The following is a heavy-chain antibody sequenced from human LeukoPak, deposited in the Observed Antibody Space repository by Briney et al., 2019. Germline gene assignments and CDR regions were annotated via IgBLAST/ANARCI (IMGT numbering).Heavy chain of an antibody. Sequence: SETLSLTCTVSGGSISSYYWSWIRQPAGKGLEWIGRIYTSGSTNYNPSLKSRVTMSVDTSKNQFSLKLRSVTAADTAVYYCARDRYYYGPGSYFHFDYWGQGTLVTVSS. J-gene: IGHJ4*02. CDR3: ARDRYYYGPGSYFHFDY. D-gene: IGHD3-10*01. CDR2: IYTSGST. V-gene: IGHV4-4*07. CDR1: GGSISSYY.